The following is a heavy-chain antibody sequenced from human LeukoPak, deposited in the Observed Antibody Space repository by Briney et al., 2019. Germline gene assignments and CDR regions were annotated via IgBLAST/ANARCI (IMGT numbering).Heavy chain of an antibody. CDR2: ISSSGSTI. CDR1: GFTFSSYE. V-gene: IGHV3-48*03. J-gene: IGHJ3*02. D-gene: IGHD3-22*01. CDR3: ARTNYDSSLGAFDI. Sequence: TGGSLRLSCAASGFTFSSYEMSWVRQAPGKGLEWVSYISSSGSTIYYADSVKGRFTISRDNAKNSLYLQMNSLRAENTAVFYCARTNYDSSLGAFDIWGQGTLVTVSS.